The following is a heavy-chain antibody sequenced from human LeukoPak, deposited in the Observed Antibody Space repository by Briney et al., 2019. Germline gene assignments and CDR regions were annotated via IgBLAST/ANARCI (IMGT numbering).Heavy chain of an antibody. CDR3: VRDPHIVVVPAARVYYFDY. CDR2: ISSRSSYYI. Sequence: GGSLRLSCAASGFTFSSYGISWVRQAPGKGLEWVSSISSRSSYYIYYADSVKGRFTISRDNAKNSLYLQMDSLRAEDTAVYYCVRDPHIVVVPAARVYYFDYWGQGTLVTVSS. CDR1: GFTFSSYG. V-gene: IGHV3-21*01. J-gene: IGHJ4*02. D-gene: IGHD2-2*01.